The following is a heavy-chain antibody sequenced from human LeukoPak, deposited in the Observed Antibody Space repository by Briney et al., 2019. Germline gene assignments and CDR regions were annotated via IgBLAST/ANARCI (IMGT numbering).Heavy chain of an antibody. CDR1: GFTFSSYS. CDR3: ARDGWFGDYNWFDP. J-gene: IGHJ5*02. Sequence: GGSLRLSCAASGFTFSSYSMNWVRQAPGKGLEWISYISSASNTIYYADSVKGRFTISRDNAKNSVYLQMNSLRAEDTAMYYCARDGWFGDYNWFDPWGQGTLVIVSS. V-gene: IGHV3-48*01. CDR2: ISSASNTI. D-gene: IGHD3-10*01.